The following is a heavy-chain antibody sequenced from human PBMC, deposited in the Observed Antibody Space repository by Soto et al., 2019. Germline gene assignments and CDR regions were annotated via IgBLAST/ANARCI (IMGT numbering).Heavy chain of an antibody. V-gene: IGHV1-2*04. CDR1: GYTFTGYY. Sequence: ASVKVSCKASGYTFTGYYMHWVRQAPGQGLEWMGWINPNSGGKNYAQKFKGWVTMTRDQSISTAYMELSRLRSDDTAVYYCARGEEQVVPAAMSYYYYGMDVWGQGTTVTVSS. CDR3: ARGEEQVVPAAMSYYYYGMDV. D-gene: IGHD2-2*01. J-gene: IGHJ6*02. CDR2: INPNSGGK.